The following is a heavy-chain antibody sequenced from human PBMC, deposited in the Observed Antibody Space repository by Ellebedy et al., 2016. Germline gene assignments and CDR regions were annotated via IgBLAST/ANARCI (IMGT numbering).Heavy chain of an antibody. D-gene: IGHD6-19*01. CDR2: ITTYNGDT. J-gene: IGHJ4*02. CDR1: GYPFTTYG. V-gene: IGHV1-18*01. CDR3: ARWGFSSGCLDY. Sequence: ASVKVSCKASGYPFTTYGIVWLRQAPGQGPEWMGRITTYNGDTKYAQKFRGRVTITRDTSASTAYMELSSLRSEDTAVYYCARWGFSSGCLDYWGQGTLVTVSS.